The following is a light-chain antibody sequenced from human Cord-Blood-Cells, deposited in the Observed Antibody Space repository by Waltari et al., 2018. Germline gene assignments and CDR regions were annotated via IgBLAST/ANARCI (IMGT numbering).Light chain of an antibody. CDR1: QSVSSN. CDR3: QQYNNWPLT. V-gene: IGKV3D-15*01. J-gene: IGKJ5*01. Sequence: EIVMTQSPATLSLPPGERATLSCRASQSVSSNLAWYQQKPGQAPRLLIYGASTSATGIPARFSGSGSGTEFTLTISSLQSEDFAVYYCQQYNNWPLTFGQGTRLEIK. CDR2: GAS.